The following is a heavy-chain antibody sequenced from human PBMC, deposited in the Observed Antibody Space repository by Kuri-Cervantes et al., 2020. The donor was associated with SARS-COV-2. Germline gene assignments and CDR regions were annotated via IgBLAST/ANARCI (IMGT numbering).Heavy chain of an antibody. CDR3: AGDHYYYYMDV. Sequence: LSLTCAASGFTFSSYSMNWVRQAPGKGLEWVSYISSSSSTIYYADSVKGRFTISRDNVKNSLYLQMNSLRAEDTAVYYCAGDHYYYYMDVWGKGTTVTVSS. J-gene: IGHJ6*03. CDR2: ISSSSSTI. D-gene: IGHD3-10*01. CDR1: GFTFSSYS. V-gene: IGHV3-48*01.